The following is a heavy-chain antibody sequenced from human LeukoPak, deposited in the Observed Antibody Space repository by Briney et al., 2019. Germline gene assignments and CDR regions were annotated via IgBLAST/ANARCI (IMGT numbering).Heavy chain of an antibody. D-gene: IGHD2-2*01. Sequence: GGSLRLSCAASEFTFSSYAMSWVRQAPGKGLEWVSAISGSGGSTYYADSVKGRFTISRDNSKNTLYLQMNSLRAEDTAVYYCAKRYWGHQLLPTPFDYWGQGTLVTVSS. CDR1: EFTFSSYA. CDR3: AKRYWGHQLLPTPFDY. V-gene: IGHV3-23*01. CDR2: ISGSGGST. J-gene: IGHJ4*02.